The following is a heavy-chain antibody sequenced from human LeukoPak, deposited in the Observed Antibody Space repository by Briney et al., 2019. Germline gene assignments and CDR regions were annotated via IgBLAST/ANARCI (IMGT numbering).Heavy chain of an antibody. Sequence: SETLSLTCTVSGGSISSYYWSWIRQPPGKGLEWIGYIYYSGSTNYNPSLKSRVTISVDTSKNQFTLKLSSVTAADTAVYYCARHQDSADYFDYWGQGTLVTVSS. CDR2: IYYSGST. CDR1: GGSISSYY. CDR3: ARHQDSADYFDY. V-gene: IGHV4-59*01. D-gene: IGHD2-21*01. J-gene: IGHJ4*02.